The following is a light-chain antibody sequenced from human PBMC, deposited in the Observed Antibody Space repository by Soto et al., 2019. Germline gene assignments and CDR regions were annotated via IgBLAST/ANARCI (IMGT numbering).Light chain of an antibody. CDR3: QQSHGIPYT. Sequence: DIQMTQSPSSLSASVGDRVTITCRARQTISTYLNWYQQKPGKAPKLLIYAASTLQSGVPSRFSGSGSGTDFTLTINSLQPEDFATYYCQQSHGIPYTFGQGTKLEIK. CDR1: QTISTY. V-gene: IGKV1-39*01. CDR2: AAS. J-gene: IGKJ2*01.